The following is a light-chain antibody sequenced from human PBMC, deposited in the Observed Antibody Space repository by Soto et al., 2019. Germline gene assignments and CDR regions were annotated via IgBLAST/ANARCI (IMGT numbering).Light chain of an antibody. J-gene: IGLJ2*01. CDR2: EVS. CDR1: SSDVGGYNY. V-gene: IGLV2-8*01. CDR3: SSYAGSNNFVV. Sequence: QSALTQPPSASGSPGQSATISCTGTSSDVGGYNYVSWYQQHPGKAPKLMIFEVSKRPSGVPDRFSGSKSGNTASLTVSGLQAEDEAYYYRSSYAGSNNFVVFGGGTKLTVL.